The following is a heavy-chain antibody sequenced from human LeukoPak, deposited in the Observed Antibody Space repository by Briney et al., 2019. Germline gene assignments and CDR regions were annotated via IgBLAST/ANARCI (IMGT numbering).Heavy chain of an antibody. CDR3: ARGGEVTYYDFWSGPGQNWFDP. Sequence: SSETLSLTCTVSGDSVNSSDSYWGWIRQPPGKRLEWIGSFYYSGGTYYHPSLKSRVSISVDTSKNQFSLKLSSVTAADTAVYYCARGGEVTYYDFWSGPGQNWFDPWGQGTLVTVSS. CDR1: GDSVNSSDSY. V-gene: IGHV4-39*01. D-gene: IGHD3-3*01. CDR2: FYYSGGT. J-gene: IGHJ5*02.